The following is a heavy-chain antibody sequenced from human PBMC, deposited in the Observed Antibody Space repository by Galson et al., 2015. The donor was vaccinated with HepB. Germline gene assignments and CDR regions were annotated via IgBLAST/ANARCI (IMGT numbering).Heavy chain of an antibody. D-gene: IGHD3-16*01. J-gene: IGHJ4*02. V-gene: IGHV3-21*01. CDR3: ARGGGGFDY. Sequence: SLRLSCAISGFNFSSYSMSWVRQSPGKGLEWVSCINHSGLYVTHADSVKGRFTISRDDAKNSLYLQMNSLTVEDTAVYYCARGGGGFDYWGQGTLVTVSS. CDR1: GFNFSSYS. CDR2: INHSGLYV.